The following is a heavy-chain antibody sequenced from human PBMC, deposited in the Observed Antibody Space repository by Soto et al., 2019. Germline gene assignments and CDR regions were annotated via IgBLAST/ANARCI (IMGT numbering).Heavy chain of an antibody. CDR2: ISGSGGST. V-gene: IGHV3-23*01. J-gene: IGHJ3*02. D-gene: IGHD3-10*01. Sequence: GGSLRLSCAASGFTFSSYAMSWVRQAPGKGLEWVSAISGSGGSTYYADSVKGRFTISRDNSKNTLYLQMNSLRAEDAAVYYCAKSLIPPMGFDAFDIWGQGTMVTVSS. CDR1: GFTFSSYA. CDR3: AKSLIPPMGFDAFDI.